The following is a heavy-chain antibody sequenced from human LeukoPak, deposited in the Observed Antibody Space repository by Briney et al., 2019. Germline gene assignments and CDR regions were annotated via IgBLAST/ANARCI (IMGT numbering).Heavy chain of an antibody. J-gene: IGHJ4*02. CDR2: ISDSGDST. CDR1: GFTFSSNG. D-gene: IGHD4-23*01. Sequence: GGSLRLSCAASGFTFSSNGMSWVGQAPGKGLEWVSAISDSGDSTFYADSVKGGLTISRDNSKNTMYLHTNSLRAEDTAVYYCAKRSDYGGNGNYFDYWGQGTLVTVSS. V-gene: IGHV3-23*01. CDR3: AKRSDYGGNGNYFDY.